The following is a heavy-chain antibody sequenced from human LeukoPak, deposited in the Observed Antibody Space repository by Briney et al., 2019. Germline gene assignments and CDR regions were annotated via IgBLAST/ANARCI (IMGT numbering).Heavy chain of an antibody. CDR2: TNPSGGST. Sequence: ASVKVSCKASGYTFTSYYMHWVRQAPGQGLEWMGITNPSGGSTSYAQKFQGRVTMTRDTSTSTVYMELSSLRSEDTAVYYCARASAGVGAVAGYNWFDPWGQGTLVTVSS. J-gene: IGHJ5*02. V-gene: IGHV1-46*01. CDR1: GYTFTSYY. CDR3: ARASAGVGAVAGYNWFDP. D-gene: IGHD6-19*01.